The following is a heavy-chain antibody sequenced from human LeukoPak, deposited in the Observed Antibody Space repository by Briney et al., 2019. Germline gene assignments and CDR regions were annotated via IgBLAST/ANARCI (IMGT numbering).Heavy chain of an antibody. Sequence: GGSLRLSCAASGFTFSSYGMGWVRQAPGKGLEWVAVISYDGSNKYYADSVKGRFTISRDNSKNTLYLQMNSLRAEDTAVYYCARSSSPGYHVDYWGQGTLVTVSS. CDR3: ARSSSPGYHVDY. CDR1: GFTFSSYG. V-gene: IGHV3-30*03. D-gene: IGHD6-13*01. CDR2: ISYDGSNK. J-gene: IGHJ4*02.